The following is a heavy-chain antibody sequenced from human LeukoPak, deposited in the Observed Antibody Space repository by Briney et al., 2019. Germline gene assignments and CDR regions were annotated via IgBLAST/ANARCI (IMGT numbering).Heavy chain of an antibody. CDR3: ARGSHAFDI. V-gene: IGHV3-21*01. Sequence: GGSLRLSCVASGFIFSSYSVNWVRQAPGKGLEWVSSISSSSNYIYYADSMKGRFTISRDNAKNSLSLQMNSLRAEDTAVYYCARGSHAFDIWGQGTMVTVSS. CDR1: GFIFSSYS. D-gene: IGHD2-15*01. J-gene: IGHJ3*02. CDR2: ISSSSNYI.